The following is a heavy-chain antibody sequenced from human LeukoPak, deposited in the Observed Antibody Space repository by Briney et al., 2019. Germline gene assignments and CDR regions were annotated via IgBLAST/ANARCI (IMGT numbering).Heavy chain of an antibody. CDR3: ARHKATTIGWPSDD. V-gene: IGHV4-59*08. J-gene: IGHJ4*02. CDR2: ISYTGST. Sequence: SETLSLTCTVSGGSVSSYYWSWIRQPPGKGLEWIGYISYTGSTNYNPSLKSRVTISVDTSKNQFSLKLSSVTAADTAVYYCARHKATTIGWPSDDWGQGILVTVSS. D-gene: IGHD5-12*01. CDR1: GGSVSSYY.